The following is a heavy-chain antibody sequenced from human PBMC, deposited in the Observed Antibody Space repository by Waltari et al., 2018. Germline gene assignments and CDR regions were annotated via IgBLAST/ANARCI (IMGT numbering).Heavy chain of an antibody. CDR2: INHRGSP. Sequence: QVQLQQWGAGLLKPSETLSLTCAVYGGSFSGYYWSWIRQPPGKGLEWIGEINHRGSPNYNPSLKSRVTISVDTSKNQFSLKLSSVTAADTAVYYCARGGGDDYVWGSYRRPRGAFDIWGQGTMVTVSS. J-gene: IGHJ3*02. CDR1: GGSFSGYY. D-gene: IGHD3-16*02. V-gene: IGHV4-34*01. CDR3: ARGGGDDYVWGSYRRPRGAFDI.